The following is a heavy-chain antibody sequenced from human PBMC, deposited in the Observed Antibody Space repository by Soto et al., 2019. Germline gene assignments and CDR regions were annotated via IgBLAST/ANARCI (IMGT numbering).Heavy chain of an antibody. CDR2: INPGNGNT. J-gene: IGHJ4*02. CDR1: GYTFTSYA. CDR3: AKDPDRSGYSHYFDY. Sequence: QVQLVQSGAEEKKPGASVKVSCRASGYTFTSYAMHWVHQAPGQRLEWMGWINPGNGNTKYSEKFQGRVTITRDTSASTADMELSSLSSEDTAVYYCAKDPDRSGYSHYFDYWGQGTLVTVSP. V-gene: IGHV1-3*05. D-gene: IGHD3-22*01.